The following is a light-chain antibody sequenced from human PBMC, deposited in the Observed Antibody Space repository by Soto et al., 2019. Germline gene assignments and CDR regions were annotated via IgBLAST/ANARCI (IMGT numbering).Light chain of an antibody. CDR2: DTK. CDR3: AAWDDSLSGPV. CDR1: SSNIGTNY. Sequence: QSVLTQPPSASGAPGRRVTISCSGSSSNIGTNYVYWYQHLPGTAPKLLIYDTKQRPSGVPDRFSGSKSGTSASLVISGLRSEDEADYYCAAWDDSLSGPVFGGGTQLTVL. J-gene: IGLJ7*01. V-gene: IGLV1-47*02.